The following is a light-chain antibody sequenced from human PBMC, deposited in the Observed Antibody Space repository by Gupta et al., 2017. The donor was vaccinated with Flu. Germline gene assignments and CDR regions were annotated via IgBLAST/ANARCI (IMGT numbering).Light chain of an antibody. CDR2: KAS. CDR3: QQQSYCTIT. Sequence: PSTLSASVGDRVTITSRASQSISSCLACYQQQPPKDTHHLIYKASSIESGGPSRCSGSGCGTEVTPLISSRQPDDVSAYYCQQQSYCTITFGRGTQVEIK. V-gene: IGKV1-5*03. CDR1: QSISSC. J-gene: IGKJ4*01.